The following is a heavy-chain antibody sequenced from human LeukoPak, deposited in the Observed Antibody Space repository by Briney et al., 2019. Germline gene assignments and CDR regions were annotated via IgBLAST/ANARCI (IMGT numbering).Heavy chain of an antibody. Sequence: GSLRLSCAASGFTFSTYAMSWVRHAPGKGLEWVSTISGSNTYYADSVKGRFTISRDNAKNSLYLQMNSLRAEDTAVYYCAELGITMIGGVWGKGTTFTISS. J-gene: IGHJ6*04. CDR1: GFTFSTYA. CDR2: ISGSNT. CDR3: AELGITMIGGV. D-gene: IGHD3-10*02. V-gene: IGHV3-23*01.